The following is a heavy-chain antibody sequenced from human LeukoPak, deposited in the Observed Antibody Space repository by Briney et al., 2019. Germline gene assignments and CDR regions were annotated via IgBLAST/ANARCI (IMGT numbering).Heavy chain of an antibody. Sequence: SETLSLTCTVSGGSISSYYWSWIRQPPGKGLEWIGYIYYSGSTNYNPSLKSRVTISVDTSKNRVSLKLSSVTAADTAVYFCARTYNWFESWGQGTLVTVSS. CDR3: ARTYNWFES. V-gene: IGHV4-59*01. J-gene: IGHJ5*01. CDR2: IYYSGST. CDR1: GGSISSYY.